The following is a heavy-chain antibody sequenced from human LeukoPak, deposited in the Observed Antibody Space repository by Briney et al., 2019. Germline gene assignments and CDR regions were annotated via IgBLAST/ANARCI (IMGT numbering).Heavy chain of an antibody. V-gene: IGHV2-70*11. CDR3: ARMQRTAPGRDYYYYTMDV. CDR2: IDWDDDK. Sequence: SGPTLVNPTQTLTLTCTFSGFSLSTSGMCVNWIRQPPGKALEWLARIDWDDDKYYNTSLETRLTISKDTSRNQVVLTMTNMDPVDTATYYCARMQRTAPGRDYYYYTMDVWGQGTTVTVSS. J-gene: IGHJ6*02. CDR1: GFSLSTSGMC. D-gene: IGHD6-13*01.